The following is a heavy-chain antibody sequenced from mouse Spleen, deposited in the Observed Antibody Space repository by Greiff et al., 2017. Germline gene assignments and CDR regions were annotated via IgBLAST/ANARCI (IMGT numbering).Heavy chain of an antibody. CDR2: IYPGDGDT. D-gene: IGHD1-1*01. J-gene: IGHJ2*01. V-gene: IGHV1-82*01. CDR3: ARLNYYGSTFDY. CDR1: GYEFSTSW. Sequence: QVQLQQSGPELVKPGASVKISCKASGYEFSTSWMNWVKQRPGKGLEWIGRIYPGDGDTNYIGKFKGKATLTADKSSNTAYMQLSSLTSEDSAVYFCARLNYYGSTFDYWGQGTTLTVSS.